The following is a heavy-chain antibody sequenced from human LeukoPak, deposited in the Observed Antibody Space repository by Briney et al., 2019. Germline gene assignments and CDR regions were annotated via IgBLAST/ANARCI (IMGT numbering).Heavy chain of an antibody. CDR3: AREPRYFDWLYNWFDP. J-gene: IGHJ5*02. V-gene: IGHV1-18*04. D-gene: IGHD3-9*01. CDR1: GYTFTGYY. CDR2: ISAYNGNT. Sequence: ASVKVSCKASGYTFTGYYMHWVRQAPGQGLEWMGWISAYNGNTNYAQKLQGRVTMTTDTSTSTAYMELRSLRSDDTAVYYCAREPRYFDWLYNWFDPWGQGTLVTVSS.